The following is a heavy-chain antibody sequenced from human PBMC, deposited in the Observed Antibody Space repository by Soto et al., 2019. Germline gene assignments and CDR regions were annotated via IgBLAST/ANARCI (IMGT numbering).Heavy chain of an antibody. V-gene: IGHV1-69*06. CDR2: IIPIFGTA. J-gene: IGHJ4*02. D-gene: IGHD3-10*01. CDR1: GGTFSSYA. CDR3: ARGAPSYYYGSGSAPFDY. Sequence: SVKVSCKASGGTFSSYAISWVRQAPGQGLEWMGGIIPIFGTANYAQKFQGRVTITADKSTSTAYMELSSLRSEDTAVYYCARGAPSYYYGSGSAPFDYWGQGTLVTVSS.